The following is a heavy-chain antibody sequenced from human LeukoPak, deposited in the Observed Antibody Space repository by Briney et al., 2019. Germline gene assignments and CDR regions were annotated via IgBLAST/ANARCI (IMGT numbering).Heavy chain of an antibody. CDR1: GGSISSYY. J-gene: IGHJ3*02. Sequence: PSETLSLTCTVSGGSISSYYWSWIRQPPGKGLEWIGYIYYSGSTNYNPSLKSRVTISVDTSKNQFSLKLSSVTAADTAVYYCARDYGGMQAFDIWGQGTMVTVSS. V-gene: IGHV4-59*12. CDR3: ARDYGGMQAFDI. CDR2: IYYSGST. D-gene: IGHD4-23*01.